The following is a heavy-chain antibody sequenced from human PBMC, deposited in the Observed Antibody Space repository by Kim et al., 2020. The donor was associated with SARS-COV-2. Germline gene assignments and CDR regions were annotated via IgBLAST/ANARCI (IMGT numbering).Heavy chain of an antibody. D-gene: IGHD6-19*01. V-gene: IGHV3-23*01. CDR2: ISGSGGST. Sequence: LEWVSAISGSGGSTYYADSVKGRFTISRDNSKNTLYLQMNSLRSEDTAVYYCARECVAGTGWGYWGPGT. J-gene: IGHJ4*02. CDR3: ARECVAGTGWGY.